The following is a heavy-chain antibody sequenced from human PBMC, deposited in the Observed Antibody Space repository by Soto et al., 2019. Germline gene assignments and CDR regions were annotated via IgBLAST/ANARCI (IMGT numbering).Heavy chain of an antibody. Sequence: SETLSLTCTVTGGSISTYYWSWIRQPPGKGLEWIGHIYYTGNTNYNPSLKSRVTISVDTSTNQFSLRLSSVSAADTAVYYCARDRSVVVPAAIDTHNWFDPWGQGTLVTVSS. CDR3: ARDRSVVVPAAIDTHNWFDP. V-gene: IGHV4-59*12. D-gene: IGHD2-2*01. CDR2: IYYTGNT. CDR1: GGSISTYY. J-gene: IGHJ5*02.